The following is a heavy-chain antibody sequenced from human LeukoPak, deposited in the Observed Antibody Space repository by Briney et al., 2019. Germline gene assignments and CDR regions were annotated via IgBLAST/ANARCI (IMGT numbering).Heavy chain of an antibody. CDR2: ISYDGSNK. J-gene: IGHJ4*02. CDR3: ARDIGWFGELEGIDY. CDR1: GFTFSSYA. D-gene: IGHD3-10*01. Sequence: GGSLRLSCAASGFTFSSYAMSWVRQAPGKGLEWVAVISYDGSNKYYADSVKGRFTISRDNSKNTLYLQMNSLRAEDTAVYYCARDIGWFGELEGIDYWGQGTLVTVSS. V-gene: IGHV3-30-3*01.